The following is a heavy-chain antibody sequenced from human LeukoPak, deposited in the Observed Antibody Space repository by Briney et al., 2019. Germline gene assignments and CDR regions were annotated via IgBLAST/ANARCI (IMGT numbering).Heavy chain of an antibody. J-gene: IGHJ4*02. CDR2: VYYSGNT. D-gene: IGHD3-22*01. CDR3: ATSDASGYYLTY. CDR1: GGSISSSNYY. Sequence: PSETPSLTCNVSGGSISSSNYYWGWIRQPPGKGLEWIGSVYYSGNTYYNPSLESRLTVSVDTSKNYFSLKMSSVAAADTAVYYCATSDASGYYLTYWDQGTLVTVS. V-gene: IGHV4-39*05.